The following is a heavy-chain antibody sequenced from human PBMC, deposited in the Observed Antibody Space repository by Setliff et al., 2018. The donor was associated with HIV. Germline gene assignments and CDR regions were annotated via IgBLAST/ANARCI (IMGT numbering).Heavy chain of an antibody. CDR1: GYTFSNYG. V-gene: IGHV1-18*01. CDR3: ARDKTGDLWYFDS. D-gene: IGHD7-27*01. CDR2: ISPYNGNT. J-gene: IGHJ4*02. Sequence: ASVKVSCKASGYTFSNYGISWVRQAPGQGLEWMGWISPYNGNTNYVQKLQGRVTITTDTSTSTAYMELRSLRSDDTALYYCARDKTGDLWYFDSWGQGTLVTVSS.